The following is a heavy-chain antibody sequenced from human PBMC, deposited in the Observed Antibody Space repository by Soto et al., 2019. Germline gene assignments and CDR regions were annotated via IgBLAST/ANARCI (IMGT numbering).Heavy chain of an antibody. CDR1: GFSLNTYW. D-gene: IGHD6-13*01. Sequence: PGESLKISCKASGFSLNTYWIAWVRQMPGKGLEWMGAIFPGDSDTKYSPSFEGQVTISADRSTSTAYVQWDSLRASDSAMYYCARHDSSWYGFDYWGQGTLVTVSS. J-gene: IGHJ4*02. CDR3: ARHDSSWYGFDY. V-gene: IGHV5-51*01. CDR2: IFPGDSDT.